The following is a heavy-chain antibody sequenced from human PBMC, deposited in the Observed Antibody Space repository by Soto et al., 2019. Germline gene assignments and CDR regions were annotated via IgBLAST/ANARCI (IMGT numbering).Heavy chain of an antibody. CDR2: ISYDGSNK. CDR1: GFTFSSYA. J-gene: IGHJ4*02. CDR3: ARENSGGYYIKYPKYFDY. D-gene: IGHD3-22*01. V-gene: IGHV3-30-3*01. Sequence: GGSLRLSCAASGFTFSSYAMHWVRQAPGKGLEWVAVISYDGSNKYYADSVKSRFTISRDNSKNTLYLQMNSLRAEDTAVYYCARENSGGYYIKYPKYFDYWGQGTLVTVSS.